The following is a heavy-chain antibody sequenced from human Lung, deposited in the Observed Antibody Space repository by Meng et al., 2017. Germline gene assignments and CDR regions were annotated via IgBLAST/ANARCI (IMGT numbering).Heavy chain of an antibody. J-gene: IGHJ4*02. D-gene: IGHD4-11*01. CDR2: INHSGST. V-gene: IGHV4-34*01. CDR1: GGSFSDYY. CDR3: ARGPTTMDHDFDY. Sequence: QVQLRQWGAGLLKPSETLSLTCVVSGGSFSDYYWTWNRQPPGKGLEWIGEINHSGSTNYNPSLESRATISVDTSQNNLSLKLSSVTAADSAVYYCARGPTTMDHDFDYWGQGTLVTVSS.